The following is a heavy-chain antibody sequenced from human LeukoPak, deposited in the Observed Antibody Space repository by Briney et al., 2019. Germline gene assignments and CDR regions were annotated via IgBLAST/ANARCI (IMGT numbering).Heavy chain of an antibody. CDR1: GFTFSSYG. D-gene: IGHD7-27*01. CDR2: IRDDGSNE. CDR3: ARSSLGDY. Sequence: PGGSLRLSCAPSGFTFSSYGMHWVRQAPGKGLEWVAFIRDDGSNEYYADSVKGRFTISRDKSKNTLYLQMNSLRVEDTAVYYCARSSLGDYWGQGTLVTVSS. J-gene: IGHJ4*02. V-gene: IGHV3-30*02.